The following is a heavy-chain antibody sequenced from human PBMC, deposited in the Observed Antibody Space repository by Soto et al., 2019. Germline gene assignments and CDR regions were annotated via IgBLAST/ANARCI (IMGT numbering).Heavy chain of an antibody. Sequence: GSGPTRVNATQTLTLTCTFSGFLLSTNDMGVGWIRQPPGKALEWLALIYWNDDRRYSPSLKTRLTITKDTSKNQVVLTMTNMDPVDTATYYCAHDHYDGSGYYPHHAFDIWGQGTTVTVSS. D-gene: IGHD3-22*01. CDR3: AHDHYDGSGYYPHHAFDI. CDR1: GFLLSTNDMG. V-gene: IGHV2-5*01. J-gene: IGHJ3*02. CDR2: IYWNDDR.